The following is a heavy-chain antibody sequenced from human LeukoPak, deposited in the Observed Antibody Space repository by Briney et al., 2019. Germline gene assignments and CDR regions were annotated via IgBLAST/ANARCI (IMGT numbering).Heavy chain of an antibody. V-gene: IGHV5-51*01. CDR2: TYPGDSDT. Sequence: GESLQISCKGSGYGFTSYWIGWVRRMPGKGLEWMGITYPGDSDTRYSPSFQGQVTISADKSISTAYLQCSSLKASDTAMYYCARLINDPDGMDVWGQGTTVTVSS. J-gene: IGHJ6*02. CDR3: ARLINDPDGMDV. D-gene: IGHD2-8*01. CDR1: GYGFTSYW.